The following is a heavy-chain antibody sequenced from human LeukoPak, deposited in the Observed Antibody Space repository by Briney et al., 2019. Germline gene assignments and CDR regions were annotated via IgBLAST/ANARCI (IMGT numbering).Heavy chain of an antibody. J-gene: IGHJ5*02. CDR3: AKGPHGHSPRPDS. CDR2: ISGSGGST. V-gene: IGHV3-23*01. CDR1: GFTFSSYA. D-gene: IGHD5-18*01. Sequence: GGSLRLSCAASGFTFSSYAMSWVRQAPGKGLEWVSAISGSGGSTYYADSVKGRFIISRDNSKNTLFLQMSSLRAEDTAIYYCAKGPHGHSPRPDSWGQGTLVTVSS.